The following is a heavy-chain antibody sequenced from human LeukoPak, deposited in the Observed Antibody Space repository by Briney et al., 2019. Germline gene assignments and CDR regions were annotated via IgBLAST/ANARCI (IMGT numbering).Heavy chain of an antibody. CDR2: IYPNSGGT. Sequence: ASVKVSCKASGYTFTGYYIHWVRQAPGQGLEWMGWIYPNSGGTKYAQKFQGRVTMTSDTSISTAYMDLSSLRSDDTAVYYRARDLTAYLGADYWGQGTLVTVSS. CDR3: ARDLTAYLGADY. V-gene: IGHV1-2*02. J-gene: IGHJ4*02. CDR1: GYTFTGYY. D-gene: IGHD3-9*01.